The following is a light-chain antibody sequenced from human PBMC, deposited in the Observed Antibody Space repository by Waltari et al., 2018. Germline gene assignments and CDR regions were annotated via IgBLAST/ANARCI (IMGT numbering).Light chain of an antibody. J-gene: IGKJ3*01. CDR2: WAS. Sequence: DIVMTQSPDSLAVSLGERATINCKSIQIVLYSSNNKNYLAWYQQKPGQPPKLLIYWASTRESGVPDRFSGSGSGTDFTLTIDGLQSEDFAVYYCLQYNDWPPLFTFGPGTKVEIK. V-gene: IGKV4-1*01. CDR1: QIVLYSSNNKNY. CDR3: LQYNDWPPLFT.